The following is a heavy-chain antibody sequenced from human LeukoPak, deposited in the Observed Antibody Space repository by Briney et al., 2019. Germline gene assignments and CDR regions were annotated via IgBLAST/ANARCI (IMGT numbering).Heavy chain of an antibody. CDR2: INPSGGST. CDR1: GYTFTSYY. J-gene: IGHJ4*02. Sequence: ASVKVSCKASGYTFTSYYMHWVRQAPGQGLEWMGIINPSGGSTSYAQKFQGRVTMTRDTSTSTVYMELSSLRSEDTAVYYCARALTIFGVGRGRLDYWGQGTQVTVSS. V-gene: IGHV1-46*03. CDR3: ARALTIFGVGRGRLDY. D-gene: IGHD3-3*01.